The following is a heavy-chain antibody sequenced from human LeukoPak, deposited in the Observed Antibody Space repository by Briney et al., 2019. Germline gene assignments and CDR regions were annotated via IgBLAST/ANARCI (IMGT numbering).Heavy chain of an antibody. CDR3: TTGLKRIAAAGTSDY. D-gene: IGHD6-13*01. CDR2: IKSKTDGGTT. CDR1: GFTFSNAW. J-gene: IGHJ4*02. V-gene: IGHV3-15*01. Sequence: GGSLRLSCAASGFTFSNAWMSWVRQAPGKGLEWVGRIKSKTDGGTTDYAAPVKGRFTISRDDLKNTLYLQMNSLKTEDTAVYYCTTGLKRIAAAGTSDYWGQGTLVTVSS.